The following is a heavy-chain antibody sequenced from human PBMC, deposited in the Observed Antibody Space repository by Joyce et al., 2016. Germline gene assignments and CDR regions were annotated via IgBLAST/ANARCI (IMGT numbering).Heavy chain of an antibody. Sequence: QVQLVQSGAEVKKPGASVKVSCKASGYTFSNYAMHWVRQAPGQRLEGMGWINTGNGNPKYAQKCQGRVTITRDTSASTAYMELSSLRSEDTAVYYCARYHTVTTSGGFDIWGQGTMVTVSS. J-gene: IGHJ3*02. V-gene: IGHV1-3*04. CDR1: GYTFSNYA. D-gene: IGHD4-17*01. CDR3: ARYHTVTTSGGFDI. CDR2: INTGNGNP.